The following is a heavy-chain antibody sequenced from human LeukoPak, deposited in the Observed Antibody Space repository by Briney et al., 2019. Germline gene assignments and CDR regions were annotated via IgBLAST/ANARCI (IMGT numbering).Heavy chain of an antibody. J-gene: IGHJ4*02. Sequence: PSETLSLTCTVSGGSISSYYWGWIRQPPGKGLEWIGSIYYSGSTYYNPSLKSRVTISVDTSKNQFSLKLSSVTAADTAVYYCARHDYVWGSYRYTVDYWGQGTLVTVSS. CDR2: IYYSGST. CDR3: ARHDYVWGSYRYTVDY. V-gene: IGHV4-39*01. D-gene: IGHD3-16*02. CDR1: GGSISSYY.